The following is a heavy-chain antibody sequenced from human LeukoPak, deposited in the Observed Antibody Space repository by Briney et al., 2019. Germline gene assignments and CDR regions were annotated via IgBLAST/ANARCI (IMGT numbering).Heavy chain of an antibody. CDR1: GFTFSSYA. CDR3: AKRHYDFWSGYQNQMYYFDH. Sequence: GGSLRLSCAASGFTFSSYAMSWVRQAPGKGLEWVSAISGSGGSTYYADSVKGRFTISRDNSKNTLYLQMNSLRAEDTAVYYCAKRHYDFWSGYQNQMYYFDHWGQGTLVTVSS. CDR2: ISGSGGST. J-gene: IGHJ4*02. D-gene: IGHD3-3*01. V-gene: IGHV3-23*01.